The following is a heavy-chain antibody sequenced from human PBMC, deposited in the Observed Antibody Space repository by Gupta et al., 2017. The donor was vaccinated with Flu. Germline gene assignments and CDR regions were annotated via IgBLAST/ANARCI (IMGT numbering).Heavy chain of an antibody. D-gene: IGHD5-12*01. CDR3: AKGDSPTSALGYE. CDR2: VSASGGGT. V-gene: IGHV3-23*01. CDR1: GFTFSSYA. Sequence: EVQLLESGGGLVQPGGSLRLSCAASGFTFSSYAMSWVRQAPGKGLEWVSAVSASGGGTYYADSVKGRFTVSRDNSKNTLYLQMSSLIAEDTAVYYCAKGDSPTSALGYEWGQGTLVTVSS. J-gene: IGHJ4*02.